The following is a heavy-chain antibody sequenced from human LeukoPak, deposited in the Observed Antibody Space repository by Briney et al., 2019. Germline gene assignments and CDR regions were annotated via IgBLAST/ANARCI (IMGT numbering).Heavy chain of an antibody. CDR3: VRDEEDIVVVPAAMLSDY. V-gene: IGHV1-69*05. D-gene: IGHD2-2*01. Sequence: GASVKVSCKASGGTFSSYAISWVRQAPGQGLEWMGGIIPIFGTANYAQKLQGRVTMTTDTSTSTAYMELRSLRSDDTAVYYCVRDEEDIVVVPAAMLSDYWGQGTLVTVSS. CDR1: GGTFSSYA. CDR2: IIPIFGTA. J-gene: IGHJ4*02.